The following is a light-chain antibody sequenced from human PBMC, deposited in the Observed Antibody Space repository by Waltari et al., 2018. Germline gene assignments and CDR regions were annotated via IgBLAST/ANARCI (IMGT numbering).Light chain of an antibody. V-gene: IGKV4-1*01. J-gene: IGKJ4*01. CDR2: WAS. CDR3: QQYYSTPLT. CDR1: QSVLYSSNNKNY. Sequence: NCKSSQSVLYSSNNKNYLAWYQQKPGQPPKPLIYWASTRESGVPDRFSGSGSGTDFTLTISSLQAEDVAVYYCQQYYSTPLTFGGGTKVEIK.